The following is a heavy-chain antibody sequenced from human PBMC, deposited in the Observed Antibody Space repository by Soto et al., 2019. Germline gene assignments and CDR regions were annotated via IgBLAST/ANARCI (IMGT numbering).Heavy chain of an antibody. Sequence: VGSLRLSCEASGFTFNDHYMSWIRQAPGKGLEWISYISNTNAYTIYADSVRGRFTISRDNAKNSLYLQMTSLRVEDTAVYYCVRSMPQGSNSPDYCGHRTLVTVSS. V-gene: IGHV3-11*06. CDR2: ISNTNAYT. D-gene: IGHD6-13*01. J-gene: IGHJ4*01. CDR3: VRSMPQGSNSPDY. CDR1: GFTFNDHY.